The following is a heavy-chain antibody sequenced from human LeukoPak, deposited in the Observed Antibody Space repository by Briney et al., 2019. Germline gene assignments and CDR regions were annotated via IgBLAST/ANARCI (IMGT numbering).Heavy chain of an antibody. Sequence: GGSLRLSCAGSGFTFSNAWMNWVRQAPGKGLEWVGRIKSKPNGGTTDYGAPVKGRFTISRDDSKNTLYLQMSSLKTEDTAVYYCTTTYSQAYWNYWGQGTLVTVSS. CDR3: TTTYSQAYWNY. J-gene: IGHJ4*02. V-gene: IGHV3-15*01. D-gene: IGHD2-15*01. CDR1: GFTFSNAW. CDR2: IKSKPNGGTT.